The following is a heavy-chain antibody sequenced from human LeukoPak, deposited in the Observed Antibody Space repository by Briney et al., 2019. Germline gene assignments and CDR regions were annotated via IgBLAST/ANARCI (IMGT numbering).Heavy chain of an antibody. V-gene: IGHV3-48*04. J-gene: IGHJ6*02. D-gene: IGHD5-24*01. Sequence: GGSLRLSCAASGFTFSNYNMNWIRQSPGKGLEWISYMSSRSGIIYYGGSVKGRFTISRDNAKNSLYLQMNSLRPDDTAVYYCAGGVLEAQGWLQWMGTVYSMDVWGQGTSVTVSS. CDR3: AGGVLEAQGWLQWMGTVYSMDV. CDR2: MSSRSGII. CDR1: GFTFSNYN.